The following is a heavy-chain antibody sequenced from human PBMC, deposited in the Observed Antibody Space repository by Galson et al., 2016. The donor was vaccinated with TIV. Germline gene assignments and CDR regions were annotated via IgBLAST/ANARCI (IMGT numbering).Heavy chain of an antibody. J-gene: IGHJ4*02. CDR2: IYPGDSDT. Sequence: QSGAEVKKPGESLKISCKGSGYSFTSYWIGWVRQMPGKGLEWMGIIYPGDSDTRYSPSFQGQVTITADKSTRTAYLQWSNLKASDTAVYYCARRDSTGISNFDFWGQGTLVTVSS. V-gene: IGHV5-51*01. CDR1: GYSFTSYW. D-gene: IGHD3-22*01. CDR3: ARRDSTGISNFDF.